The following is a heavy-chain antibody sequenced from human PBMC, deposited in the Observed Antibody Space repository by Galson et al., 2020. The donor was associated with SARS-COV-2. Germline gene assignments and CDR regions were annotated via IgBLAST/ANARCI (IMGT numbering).Heavy chain of an antibody. J-gene: IGHJ4*02. CDR2: INPNSGGT. V-gene: IGHV1-2*02. CDR1: GYTFTGYY. D-gene: IGHD6-13*01. Sequence: ASVKVSCKASGYTFTGYYMHWVRQAPGQGLEWMGWINPNSGGTNYAQKFQGRVTMTRDTSISTAYMELSRLRSDDTAVYYCARGLAGIAAAGTYWGQGTLVTVSS. CDR3: ARGLAGIAAAGTY.